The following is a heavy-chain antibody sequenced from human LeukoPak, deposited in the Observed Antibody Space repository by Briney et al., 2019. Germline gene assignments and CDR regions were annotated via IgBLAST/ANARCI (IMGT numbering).Heavy chain of an antibody. V-gene: IGHV3-21*04. CDR1: GFTFSSYS. CDR2: IDYSSSYK. Sequence: GGSLRLSCAASGFTFSSYSMNWVRQAPGKGLEWVSSIDYSSSYKYYADSVKGRFTISRDNAKDSLYLQMNSLRAEDAAVYFCAKAPLGRCTGVICYYIDYWGQGTLVTVSS. D-gene: IGHD2-15*01. J-gene: IGHJ4*02. CDR3: AKAPLGRCTGVICYYIDY.